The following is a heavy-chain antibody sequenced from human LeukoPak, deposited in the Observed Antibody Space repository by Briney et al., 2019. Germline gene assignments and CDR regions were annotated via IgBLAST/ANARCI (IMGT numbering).Heavy chain of an antibody. CDR3: ARDGGGDYYYGMDV. CDR1: GGSISSYY. J-gene: IGHJ6*02. V-gene: IGHV4-59*01. CDR2: IYYSGST. D-gene: IGHD3-16*01. Sequence: SETLSLTCTVSGGSISSYYWSWIRQPPGGGLEWTGYIYYSGSTNYNPSLKSRVTISVDTSKNQFSLKLSSVTAADTAVYYCARDGGGDYYYGMDVWGQGTTVTVSS.